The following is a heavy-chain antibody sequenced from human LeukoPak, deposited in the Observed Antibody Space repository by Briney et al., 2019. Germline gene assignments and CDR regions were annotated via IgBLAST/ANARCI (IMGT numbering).Heavy chain of an antibody. CDR1: GFIFNRYG. Sequence: PGGSLRLSCAASGFIFNRYGMSWVRQAPGKGLEWVSAISGSGGTTYYADSVKGRFTISRDNSKNTVYLQINSLRAEDTAVYYCAKDHLPGIVVADRDYWGQGTLVTVSS. J-gene: IGHJ4*02. V-gene: IGHV3-23*01. CDR2: ISGSGGTT. CDR3: AKDHLPGIVVADRDY. D-gene: IGHD6-19*01.